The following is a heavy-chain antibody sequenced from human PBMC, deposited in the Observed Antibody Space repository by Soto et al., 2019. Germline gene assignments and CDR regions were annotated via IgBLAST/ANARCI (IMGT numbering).Heavy chain of an antibody. CDR2: ISYDGGNK. CDR3: AKGLQLRGGGYCQY. D-gene: IGHD1-1*01. V-gene: IGHV3-30*18. J-gene: IGHJ1*01. Sequence: QVQLVESGGGVVQPGRSLRLSCAASGFTLSGYGMHWVRQAPGKGLEWVALISYDGGNKYYADSVKGRFTISRDNSETTQYLKMNSLRAEDTALYYCAKGLQLRGGGYCQYWGQGTLVTVSS. CDR1: GFTLSGYG.